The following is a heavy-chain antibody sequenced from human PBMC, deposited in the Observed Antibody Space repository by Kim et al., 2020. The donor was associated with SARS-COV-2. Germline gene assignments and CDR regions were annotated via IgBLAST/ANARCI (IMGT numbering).Heavy chain of an antibody. CDR3: ARNAHDSSGYYYYYYMDV. V-gene: IGHV4-30-2*01. D-gene: IGHD3-22*01. J-gene: IGHJ6*03. Sequence: TSRVTISVDGSKNQFSLKLSSVTAADTAVYYCARNAHDSSGYYYYYYMDVWGKGTTVTVSS.